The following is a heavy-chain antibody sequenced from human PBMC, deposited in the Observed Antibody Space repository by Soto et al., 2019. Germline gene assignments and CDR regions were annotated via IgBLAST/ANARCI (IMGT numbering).Heavy chain of an antibody. V-gene: IGHV4-34*12. D-gene: IGHD6-13*01. CDR2: NIHSGST. CDR1: GGGFRGSN. Sequence: SETLALPCAVAGGGFRGSNWGWIGQPPGGGLGGIGGNIHSGSTNYNPSFKRRVPISVDTSKNHFSLQLNSVTPEDTAVYYCARLSLFRGAAAGTGGSGYYYYYGMDVWGQGTTVPVSS. J-gene: IGHJ6*02. CDR3: ARLSLFRGAAAGTGGSGYYYYYGMDV.